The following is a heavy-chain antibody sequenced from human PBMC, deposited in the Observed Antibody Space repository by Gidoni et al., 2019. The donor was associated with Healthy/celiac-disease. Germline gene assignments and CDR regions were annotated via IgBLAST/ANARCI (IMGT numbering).Heavy chain of an antibody. CDR2: ISGSGGST. CDR1: GFTFSSYA. V-gene: IGHV3-23*01. D-gene: IGHD6-19*01. Sequence: EVQLLESGGGLVQPGGSLRLSCAASGFTFSSYAMSWVRQAAGKGLEWVSAISGSGGSTYYADSVKGRFTISRDNSKNTLYLQMNSLRAEDTAVYYCAKLAPEQWLVSYYFDYWGQGTLVTVSS. J-gene: IGHJ4*02. CDR3: AKLAPEQWLVSYYFDY.